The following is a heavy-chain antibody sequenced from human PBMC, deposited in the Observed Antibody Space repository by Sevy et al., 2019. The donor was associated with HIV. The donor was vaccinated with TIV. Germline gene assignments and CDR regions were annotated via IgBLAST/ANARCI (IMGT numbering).Heavy chain of an antibody. V-gene: IGHV3-23*01. CDR2: ISFSGSKT. D-gene: IGHD3-3*01. J-gene: IGHJ4*02. CDR1: GFNFNNYA. CDR3: AKTPFMDFWNDYYSFYFDF. Sequence: GGSLRLSCAAAGFNFNNYAMTWVRQPPGKGLEWVSGISFSGSKTYYAESVKGRFSMSRDPSKNTLYLQMNNVRVEDTAVYFCAKTPFMDFWNDYYSFYFDFWGQGTLVTVSS.